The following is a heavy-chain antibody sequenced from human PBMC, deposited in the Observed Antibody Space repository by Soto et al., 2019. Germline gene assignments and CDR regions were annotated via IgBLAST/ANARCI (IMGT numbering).Heavy chain of an antibody. V-gene: IGHV4-61*01. CDR2: IYYSGST. CDR1: GGSVSSGSYY. D-gene: IGHD6-19*01. CDR3: ARDRIAVAGKHAFDI. Sequence: QVQLQESGPGLVKPSETLSLTCTVSGGSVSSGSYYWSWIRQPPGKGLEWIGYIYYSGSTNYNPSLKSRVTISVDTSKNQFSLKLSSVTAADTAVYYCARDRIAVAGKHAFDIWGQGTMVTVSS. J-gene: IGHJ3*02.